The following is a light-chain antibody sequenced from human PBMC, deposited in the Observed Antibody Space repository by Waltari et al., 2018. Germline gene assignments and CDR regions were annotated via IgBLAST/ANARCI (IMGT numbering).Light chain of an antibody. CDR2: KAS. Sequence: DIQIIQSPSTLSASVGGRVTITCRASHSIVSWVAWYQQKPGKAPRVVLFKASSFESGVPSSFSGVEAGTEFTLTITSRQPDDFAAYYCQQYNSYSMWTFGQGTKVEVK. J-gene: IGKJ1*01. CDR1: HSIVSW. CDR3: QQYNSYSMWT. V-gene: IGKV1-5*03.